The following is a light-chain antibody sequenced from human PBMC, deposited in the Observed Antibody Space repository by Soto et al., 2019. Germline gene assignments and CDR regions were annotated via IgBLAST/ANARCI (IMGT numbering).Light chain of an antibody. J-gene: IGLJ1*01. CDR2: SNN. CDR3: AAWDDSLNGYYV. V-gene: IGLV1-44*01. Sequence: QSVLTQPPSASGTPGQRVTISCSGSSSNFGSNTVNWYQQLPGTAPKLLIYSNNQRPSGAPDRFSGSKSGTSASLAISGLQSEDEADYYCAAWDDSLNGYYVFGTGTRSPS. CDR1: SSNFGSNT.